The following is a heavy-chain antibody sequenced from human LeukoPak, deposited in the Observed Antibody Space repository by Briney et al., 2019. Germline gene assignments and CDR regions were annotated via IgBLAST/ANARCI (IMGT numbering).Heavy chain of an antibody. CDR2: IYHSGRT. CDR1: GYSISSGYY. CDR3: ARTNFWSGYYFFDY. J-gene: IGHJ4*02. D-gene: IGHD3-3*01. Sequence: SETLSLTCAVSGYSISSGYYWGWIRQPPGKGLEWIGSIYHSGRTYYNPSLKSRVTISVDTSKNQFSLKLSSVTAAYTAVYYCARTNFWSGYYFFDYWGQGTLVTVSS. V-gene: IGHV4-38-2*01.